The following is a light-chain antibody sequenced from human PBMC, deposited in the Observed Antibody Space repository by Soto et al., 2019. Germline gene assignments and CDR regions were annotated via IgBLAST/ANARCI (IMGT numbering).Light chain of an antibody. CDR2: TNN. J-gene: IGLJ1*01. Sequence: QSVLTQPPSASGAPGQRVTISCSGSSSNIRSNTVNWYQQLPGTAPKLLIYTNNQRPSGVRDRFSGSRSGTSASLAISGLQSEDEADYYCAAWDDSLNGFVFGTGTKVTVL. CDR1: SSNIRSNT. CDR3: AAWDDSLNGFV. V-gene: IGLV1-44*01.